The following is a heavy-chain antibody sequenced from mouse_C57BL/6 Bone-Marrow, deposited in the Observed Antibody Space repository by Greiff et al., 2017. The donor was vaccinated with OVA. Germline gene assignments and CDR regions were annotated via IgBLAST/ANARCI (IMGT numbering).Heavy chain of an antibody. CDR3: ARGLLLRGFAY. Sequence: QQSGQGLEWIGEIDPSDSYTNYNEKFKSKATLTVDKSSSTAYMQLSSLTSEDSAVYYCARGLLLRGFAYWGQGTLVTVSA. V-gene: IGHV1-50*01. CDR2: IDPSDSYT. D-gene: IGHD1-1*01. J-gene: IGHJ3*01.